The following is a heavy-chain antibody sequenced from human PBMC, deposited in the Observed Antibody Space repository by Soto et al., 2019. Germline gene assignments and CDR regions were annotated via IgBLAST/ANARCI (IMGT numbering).Heavy chain of an antibody. CDR2: VYYNENT. V-gene: IGHV4-39*01. D-gene: IGHD3-10*01. CDR3: ARRERYYGSPGWFDP. J-gene: IGHJ5*02. CDR1: GGSISSFTYY. Sequence: SETLSLTCSVSGGSISSFTYYWGWIRQPPGKGLEWIGTVYYNENTYYNPSLKSRVTITVDTAKNQFSLNLRSVTAADTAMYFCARRERYYGSPGWFDPWGPGTLVPVSS.